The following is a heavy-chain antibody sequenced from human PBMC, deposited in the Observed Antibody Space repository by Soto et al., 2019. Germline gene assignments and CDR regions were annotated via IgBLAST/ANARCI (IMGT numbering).Heavy chain of an antibody. CDR1: GFTFSSYS. CDR3: ARDGYNGDYLQDY. CDR2: ISSSSSYI. V-gene: IGHV3-21*01. J-gene: IGHJ4*02. D-gene: IGHD4-17*01. Sequence: GGSLRLSCAASGFTFSSYSMNWVRQAPGKGLEWVSSISSSSSYIYYADSVKGRFTISRDNAKNSLYLQMNSLRAEDTAVYYCARDGYNGDYLQDYWGQGTLVTVSS.